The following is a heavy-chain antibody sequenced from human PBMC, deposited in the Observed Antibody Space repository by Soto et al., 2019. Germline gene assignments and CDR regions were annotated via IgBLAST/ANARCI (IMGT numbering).Heavy chain of an antibody. CDR3: ARGWETVGTTTPFAY. Sequence: GASVKVSCKASGGTFSNYAINCVRQAPGQGLEWMGGIIPLFGTPNYAQKFQGRVTFTAHKSTSTAYMELRSLRSDDTAVYYCARGWETVGTTTPFAYWGQGTLVTVSS. CDR2: IIPLFGTP. J-gene: IGHJ4*02. V-gene: IGHV1-69*06. CDR1: GGTFSNYA. D-gene: IGHD1-26*01.